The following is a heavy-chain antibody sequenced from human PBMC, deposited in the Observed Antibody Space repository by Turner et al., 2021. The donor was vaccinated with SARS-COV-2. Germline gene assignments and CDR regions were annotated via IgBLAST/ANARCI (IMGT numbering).Heavy chain of an antibody. Sequence: QVQLVESGGGVVQPGRSLRLSVAASGFTFSSYGMHWVRQAPGKGREWVAVIWYDGSNKYYADSVKGRFTISRDNSKNTLYLQMNSLRAEDTAVYYCARDSDSSGLLPHFDYWGQGTLVTVSS. CDR2: IWYDGSNK. V-gene: IGHV3-33*01. D-gene: IGHD3-22*01. CDR1: GFTFSSYG. J-gene: IGHJ4*02. CDR3: ARDSDSSGLLPHFDY.